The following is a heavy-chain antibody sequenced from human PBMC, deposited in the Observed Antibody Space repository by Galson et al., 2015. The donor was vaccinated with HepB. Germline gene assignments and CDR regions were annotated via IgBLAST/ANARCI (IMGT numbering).Heavy chain of an antibody. CDR1: GFTFSNYA. D-gene: IGHD6-13*01. Sequence: SLRLSCAASGFTFSNYAMHWVRQAPGKGLEWVAFFSYDGSRKYYADSVKGRFTISRDTSKNTLYLQMNSLRAEDTAVYYCASRIAAAGTGYYGMDVWGQGTTVTVSS. CDR2: FSYDGSRK. J-gene: IGHJ6*02. V-gene: IGHV3-30*04. CDR3: ASRIAAAGTGYYGMDV.